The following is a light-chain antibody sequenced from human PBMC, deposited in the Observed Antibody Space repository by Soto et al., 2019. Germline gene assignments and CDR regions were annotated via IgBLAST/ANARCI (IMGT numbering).Light chain of an antibody. Sequence: EIVMTQSPATLSVSPGERATLACRASQSVISNLAWYQQKPGQATRRLIYGASSRATGIPARFSGSGSGTEFSLTIRSLESEDSAVYYCHPYSRWRPPTFGQGTKLEIK. CDR3: HPYSRWRPPT. CDR2: GAS. J-gene: IGKJ1*01. CDR1: QSVISN. V-gene: IGKV3-15*01.